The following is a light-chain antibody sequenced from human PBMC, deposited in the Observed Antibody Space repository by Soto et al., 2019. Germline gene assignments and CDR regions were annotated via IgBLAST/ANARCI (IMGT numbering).Light chain of an antibody. Sequence: DIQVTQAPSTLAAYVGARVTITCRASQTISSWLAWYQQQPGKAPNILIYDDSTLERGVPSRFSGTGSGTELTLTIDRLQPDDFATYYCQQYHTSSITFGQGTRLEIK. J-gene: IGKJ5*01. V-gene: IGKV1-5*01. CDR3: QQYHTSSIT. CDR1: QTISSW. CDR2: DDS.